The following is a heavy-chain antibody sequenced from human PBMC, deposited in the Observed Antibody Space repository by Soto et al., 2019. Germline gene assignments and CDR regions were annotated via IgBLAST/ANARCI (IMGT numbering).Heavy chain of an antibody. V-gene: IGHV4-34*01. Sequence: QVQLQQWGAGLLKPSETLSLTCAVYGGSFSGYYWSWIRQPPGKGLEWIGEINHSGSTNYNPSLKSRVTISVDPSKFQFSLKLSSVTAADTAVYYCARAVYYYGSGAYYYYGMDVWGQCTTVTVSS. J-gene: IGHJ6*02. CDR2: INHSGST. D-gene: IGHD3-10*01. CDR1: GGSFSGYY. CDR3: ARAVYYYGSGAYYYYGMDV.